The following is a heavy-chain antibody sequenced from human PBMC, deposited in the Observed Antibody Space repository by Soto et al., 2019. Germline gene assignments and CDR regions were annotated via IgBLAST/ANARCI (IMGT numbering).Heavy chain of an antibody. CDR3: ARGVFPMGDSTIIPNTYFFDS. V-gene: IGHV4-31*03. CDR2: IFYSGTT. CDR1: GGSIANDDYY. J-gene: IGHJ4*02. D-gene: IGHD3-16*01. Sequence: QVQLLESGPGLVQPSQTLSLTCTVSGGSIANDDYYWNWIRQHPGKGLEWIGYIFYSGTTYHKPSLKSRVTISVDTSKNQFSLKLSSVTAADTALYYCARGVFPMGDSTIIPNTYFFDSWGQGTLVAVSA.